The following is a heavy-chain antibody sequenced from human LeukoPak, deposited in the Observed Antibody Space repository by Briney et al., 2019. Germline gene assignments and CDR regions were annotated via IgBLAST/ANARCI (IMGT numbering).Heavy chain of an antibody. J-gene: IGHJ4*02. CDR1: GDSISSRIYY. V-gene: IGHV4-39*01. CDR2: IYYSAST. Sequence: PSETLSLTCTVSGDSISSRIYYWGWIRQPPGKGLEWIGSIYYSASTYYNPSLKSRVTISVDTSKNQFSLKLNSVTAADTAVYYCARHSSVAAVDYWGQGTLVTVSS. D-gene: IGHD6-19*01. CDR3: ARHSSVAAVDY.